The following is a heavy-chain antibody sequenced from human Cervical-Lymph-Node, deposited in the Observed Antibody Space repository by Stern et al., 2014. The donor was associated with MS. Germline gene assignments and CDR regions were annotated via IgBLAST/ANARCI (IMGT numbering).Heavy chain of an antibody. D-gene: IGHD7-27*01. V-gene: IGHV1-46*03. CDR2: ISPYGATT. CDR1: GYTFTSHN. Sequence: QVQLVQSGAEVKTPGASVKVSCKASGYTFTSHNMHWVRQAPGQGHEWVVIISPYGATTHYAQKLQGRVALTTNTSTSTVYMELSSLRSEDTAVYSCVRDNGNWAFDYWGQGSLVTVSS. J-gene: IGHJ4*02. CDR3: VRDNGNWAFDY.